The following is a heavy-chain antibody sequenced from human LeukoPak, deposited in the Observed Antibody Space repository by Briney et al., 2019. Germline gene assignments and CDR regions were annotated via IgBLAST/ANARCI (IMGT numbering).Heavy chain of an antibody. CDR2: ISYDGSNK. J-gene: IGHJ4*02. Sequence: GGSLRLSCAASGFTFSSYGMHWVRQAPGKGLEWVAVISYDGSNKYYADSVKGRFTISRDNSKNTLYLQMNSLRAEDTAVYYCARGLSDGPFDYWGQGTLVTVSS. V-gene: IGHV3-30*03. D-gene: IGHD2-15*01. CDR1: GFTFSSYG. CDR3: ARGLSDGPFDY.